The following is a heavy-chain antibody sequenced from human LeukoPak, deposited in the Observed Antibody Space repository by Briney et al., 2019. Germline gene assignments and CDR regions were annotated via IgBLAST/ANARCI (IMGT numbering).Heavy chain of an antibody. D-gene: IGHD4-23*01. Sequence: PWETLSLTCTVSGGSISSYYWSWIRQPPGKGLEWIRYIYYSGSTNYNPSLKSRVTISVDTSKNQFSLKLSSVTAADTAVYYCARGKELLRWSKSVDYWGQGTLVTVSS. CDR3: ARGKELLRWSKSVDY. J-gene: IGHJ4*02. V-gene: IGHV4-59*12. CDR2: IYYSGST. CDR1: GGSISSYY.